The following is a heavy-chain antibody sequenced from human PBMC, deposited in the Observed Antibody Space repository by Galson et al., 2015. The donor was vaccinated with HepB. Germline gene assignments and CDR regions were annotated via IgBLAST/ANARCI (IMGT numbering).Heavy chain of an antibody. J-gene: IGHJ5*01. CDR2: ISGSGAGT. Sequence: SLRLSCAGSGFTFSSFAMNWVRQAPGKGLEWVPAISGSGAGTFYADSVKGRFTISRDNSKNTLYLQMNSLRAEDTAFYYCSKGPGGNYDDDPPNWFDSWGQGTLVTVSS. CDR3: SKGPGGNYDDDPPNWFDS. CDR1: GFTFSSFA. V-gene: IGHV3-23*01. D-gene: IGHD4-17*01.